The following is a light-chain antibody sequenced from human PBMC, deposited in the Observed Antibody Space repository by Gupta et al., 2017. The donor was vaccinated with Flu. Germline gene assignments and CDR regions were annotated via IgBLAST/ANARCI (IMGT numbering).Light chain of an antibody. CDR2: EVS. CDR3: SSYTSSSTYV. V-gene: IGLV2-18*02. J-gene: IGLJ1*01. CDR1: SIDVGSYNR. Sequence: QSALTQPPSVSGSPGQSVTISCTGTSIDVGSYNRVSWYQQSPDTAPKLMIYEVSNRPSGVPGRFSGSKSGNTASLTISGLRAEDEADYYCSSYTSSSTYVFGTGTQVTVL.